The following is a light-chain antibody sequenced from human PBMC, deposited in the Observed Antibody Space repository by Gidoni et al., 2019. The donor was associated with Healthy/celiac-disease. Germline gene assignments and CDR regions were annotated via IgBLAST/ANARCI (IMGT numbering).Light chain of an antibody. CDR3: SSYTSSSLWV. V-gene: IGLV2-14*01. CDR2: DVS. Sequence: QSALTQPASVSGSPGQSITISCTGTSSDVGGYNYVSWYQQHPGKAPKLMIYDVSQRPSGVSNRFSGSKSGNTASLTISGLQAEDEADYYCSSYTSSSLWVFGTGTKVTVL. CDR1: SSDVGGYNY. J-gene: IGLJ1*01.